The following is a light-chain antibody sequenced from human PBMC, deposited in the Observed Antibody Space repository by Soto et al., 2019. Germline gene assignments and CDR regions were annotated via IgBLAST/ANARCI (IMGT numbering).Light chain of an antibody. J-gene: IGLJ3*02. V-gene: IGLV1-44*01. CDR3: AAWDDSLSGPV. Sequence: QPVLTQPPSASGTPGQRVTISCSGGSSNIGSNTVSWYQQLPGTAPKLLIYNNDQRPSGVPDRISGSKSGTSASLAISGLQSLDEADYYCAAWDDSLSGPVFGGRTKLTVL. CDR2: NND. CDR1: SSNIGSNT.